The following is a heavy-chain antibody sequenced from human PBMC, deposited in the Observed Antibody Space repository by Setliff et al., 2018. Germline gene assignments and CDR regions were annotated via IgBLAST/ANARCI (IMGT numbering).Heavy chain of an antibody. V-gene: IGHV3-7*01. CDR3: ARVRNYYGSGSYLSAFDY. D-gene: IGHD3-10*01. CDR2: INEEGSAK. Sequence: GGSLRLSCAASGFTFSNLWMAWVRQVPGKGLEWVANINEEGSAKFYVDSVKGRFTISRDNARNSLYLQMNSLRVDDTAVYYCARVRNYYGSGSYLSAFDYWGQGALVTVSS. J-gene: IGHJ4*02. CDR1: GFTFSNLW.